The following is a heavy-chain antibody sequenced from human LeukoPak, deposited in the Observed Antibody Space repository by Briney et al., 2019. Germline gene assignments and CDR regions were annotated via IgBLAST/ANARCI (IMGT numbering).Heavy chain of an antibody. CDR1: GGSISSYY. V-gene: IGHV4-59*01. J-gene: IGHJ4*02. D-gene: IGHD1-14*01. Sequence: PSETLSLTCTVSGGSISSYYWSWIRQPPGKGLEWIGYIYYSGSTNYNPSLKSRVTISVDTSKNQFSLKLSSVTAADTAVYYCARDSGGFDYWGRGTLVTVSS. CDR3: ARDSGGFDY. CDR2: IYYSGST.